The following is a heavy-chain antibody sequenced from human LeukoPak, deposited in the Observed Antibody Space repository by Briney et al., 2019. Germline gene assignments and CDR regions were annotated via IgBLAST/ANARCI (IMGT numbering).Heavy chain of an antibody. D-gene: IGHD7-27*01. CDR1: GGSFSGYY. CDR3: ATLTGDDLPREKWLDP. V-gene: IGHV4-34*01. J-gene: IGHJ5*02. CDR2: INHSGST. Sequence: SETLSLTCAVYGGSFSGYYWSWIRQPPGKGLEWLGEINHSGSTNYNPSLTSRVTISVDTSKNQFSLKLSSVTAADTAVYYCATLTGDDLPREKWLDPWGQGTLVTVSS.